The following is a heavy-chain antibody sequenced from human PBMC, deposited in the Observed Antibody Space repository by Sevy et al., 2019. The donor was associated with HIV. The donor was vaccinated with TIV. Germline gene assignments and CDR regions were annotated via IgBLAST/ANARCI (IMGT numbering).Heavy chain of an antibody. J-gene: IGHJ4*02. CDR2: ISSSSSYI. CDR1: VFTFSSYS. Sequence: GGSLRLSCAASVFTFSSYSMNWVRQAPGKGLEWVSSISSSSSYIYYADSVKGRFTISRDNAKNSLYLQMNSLRAEDTAVYYCARVWGLGPALWGQGTLVTVSS. CDR3: ARVWGLGPAL. V-gene: IGHV3-21*01. D-gene: IGHD3-16*01.